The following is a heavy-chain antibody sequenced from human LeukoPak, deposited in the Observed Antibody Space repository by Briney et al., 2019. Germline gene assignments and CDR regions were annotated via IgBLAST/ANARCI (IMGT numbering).Heavy chain of an antibody. Sequence: GGSLRLSCAASGVTFSNAGMDWVRQAPGRGLEWVSSISASGTYIWYADSVKGRFTISRDNAKSSLYLQMDSLRAEDTAVYYCATERACGSSSCVAYYFDSWGQGTLVTVSS. CDR2: ISASGTYI. CDR3: ATERACGSSSCVAYYFDS. D-gene: IGHD2-2*01. V-gene: IGHV3-21*01. CDR1: GVTFSNAG. J-gene: IGHJ4*02.